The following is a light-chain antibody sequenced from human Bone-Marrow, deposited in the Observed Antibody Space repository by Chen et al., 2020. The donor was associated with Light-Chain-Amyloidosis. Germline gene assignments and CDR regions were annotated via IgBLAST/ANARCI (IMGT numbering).Light chain of an antibody. CDR1: NIGSTS. J-gene: IGLJ3*02. CDR2: DES. V-gene: IGLV3-21*02. CDR3: QVWDRSSDRPV. Sequence: SYVLTQPSSLSVAPGQTATIACGGNNIGSTSVHWYQQTPGQAPLRVVYDESDRPSGIPERLSGSNSGNTATLTISRVEAGDEADYYCQVWDRSSDRPVFGGGTKLTVL.